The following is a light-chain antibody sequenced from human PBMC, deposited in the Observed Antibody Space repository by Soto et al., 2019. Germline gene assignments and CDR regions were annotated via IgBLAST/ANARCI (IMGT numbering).Light chain of an antibody. J-gene: IGKJ2*01. CDR1: QSVSSTY. CDR3: QHYVTSPYT. Sequence: EIVLTQSPGTLSLSPGERATLSCRASQSVSSTYLAWYQQKPGQAPRLLIYGASTRATGIPDRFSGSGSGTDFTLTISRLEPEDFAVYYCQHYVTSPYTFGQGTKLEI. CDR2: GAS. V-gene: IGKV3-20*01.